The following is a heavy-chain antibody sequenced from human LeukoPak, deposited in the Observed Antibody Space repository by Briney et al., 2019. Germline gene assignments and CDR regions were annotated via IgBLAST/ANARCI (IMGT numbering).Heavy chain of an antibody. V-gene: IGHV4-39*01. Sequence: SETLSLTCSVSGGTIGSSSYYWGWIRQPPGKGLEWIGTIYYSGGTYYNPSLRSRVTISIDTSKNQFSLRLSSLTPADTALYYCARQSYDDRPFDYWGQGALVTVCS. CDR1: GGTIGSSSYY. CDR3: ARQSYDDRPFDY. D-gene: IGHD3-10*01. CDR2: IYYSGGT. J-gene: IGHJ4*02.